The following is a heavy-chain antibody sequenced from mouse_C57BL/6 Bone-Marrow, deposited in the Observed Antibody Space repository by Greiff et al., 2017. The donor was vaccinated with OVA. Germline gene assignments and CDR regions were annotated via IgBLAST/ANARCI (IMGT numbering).Heavy chain of an antibody. CDR1: GYTFTSYW. CDR2: IDPSDSYT. Sequence: MESCKASGYTFTSYWMQWVKQRPGQGLEWIGEIDPSDSYTNYNQKFKGKATLTVDTSSSTAYMQLSSLTSEDSAVYYCAAYSYAMDYWGQGTSVTVSS. J-gene: IGHJ4*01. V-gene: IGHV1-50*01. CDR3: AAYSYAMDY.